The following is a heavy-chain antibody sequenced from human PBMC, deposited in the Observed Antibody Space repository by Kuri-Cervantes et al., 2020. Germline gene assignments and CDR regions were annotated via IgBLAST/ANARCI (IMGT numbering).Heavy chain of an antibody. CDR2: ISSSSSYI. CDR3: AKVSYGGSHGSGSH. D-gene: IGHD3-10*01. Sequence: GESLKISCAASGFTFSSYSMNWVRQAPGKGLEWVSSISSSSSYIYYADSVKGRFTISRDNGKNSLYLQMNSLRVEDTAVYYCAKVSYGGSHGSGSHWGQGTLVTVSS. V-gene: IGHV3-21*01. CDR1: GFTFSSYS. J-gene: IGHJ4*02.